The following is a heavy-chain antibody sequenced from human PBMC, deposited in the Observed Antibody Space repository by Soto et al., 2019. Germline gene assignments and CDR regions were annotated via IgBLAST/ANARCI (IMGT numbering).Heavy chain of an antibody. CDR1: GFTFSSYA. D-gene: IGHD3-3*01. CDR3: AKDGPYRGYYIRYFDY. Sequence: GGSLRLSCAASGFTFSSYAMSWVRQAPGKGLEWVSAISGSGGSTYYADSVKGRFTISRDNSKNTLYLQMNSLRAEDTAVYYCAKDGPYRGYYIRYFDYWGQGTLVTVSS. V-gene: IGHV3-23*01. CDR2: ISGSGGST. J-gene: IGHJ4*02.